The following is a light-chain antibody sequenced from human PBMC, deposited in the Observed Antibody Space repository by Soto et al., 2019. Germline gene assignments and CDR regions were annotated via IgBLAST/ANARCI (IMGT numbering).Light chain of an antibody. CDR1: SSNIGAGYD. CDR3: QSYDSTLSARYV. Sequence: QSVLTQAPSVXGAPGQRVTISCTGSSSNIGAGYDVHWYQQRPGTAPKLLIFGNINRPSGVPGRFSGYKSGTSASLAITGLQAEDEGDYYCQSYDSTLSARYVFGTGTKVTVL. CDR2: GNI. V-gene: IGLV1-40*01. J-gene: IGLJ1*01.